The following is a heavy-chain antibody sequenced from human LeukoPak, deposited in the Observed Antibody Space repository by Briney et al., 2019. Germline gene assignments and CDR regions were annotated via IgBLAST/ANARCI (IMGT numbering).Heavy chain of an antibody. J-gene: IGHJ3*01. Sequence: PSETLSLTCTVSGDSIRSHYCAWMRHSPGGGLEWMGHIYNSATTDYNPSFKSRVTISLDTSKKQFSLKMTSVTALDSAVYYCARGGEGYNDDAFEVWGLGTAVTVSS. CDR2: IYNSATT. CDR1: GDSIRSHY. D-gene: IGHD5-24*01. V-gene: IGHV4-59*11. CDR3: ARGGEGYNDDAFEV.